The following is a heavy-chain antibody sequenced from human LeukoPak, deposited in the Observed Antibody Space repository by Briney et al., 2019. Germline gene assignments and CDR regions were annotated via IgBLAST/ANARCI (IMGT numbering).Heavy chain of an antibody. CDR3: AGAPYYYYMDV. V-gene: IGHV4-59*01. Sequence: SETLSLTCTVSGGSLSSYYWSWIRQPPGKGLEWIGYILYSGSTNYNPSLKSRVTISVDTSKNQFSLKLSSVTAADTAVYHCAGAPYYYYMDVWGKGTTVTVCS. CDR2: ILYSGST. CDR1: GGSLSSYY. J-gene: IGHJ6*03.